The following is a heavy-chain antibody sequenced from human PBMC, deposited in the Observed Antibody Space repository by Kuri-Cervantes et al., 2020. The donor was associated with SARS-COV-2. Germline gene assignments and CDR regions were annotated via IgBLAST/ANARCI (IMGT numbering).Heavy chain of an antibody. D-gene: IGHD6-19*01. CDR3: AKAWRGQWLASYYYYGMDV. CDR2: ISYDVSNK. J-gene: IGHJ6*02. V-gene: IGHV3-30*18. Sequence: GESLKISCAASGLTCSSYGMHWVRQAPGKGLQWVAVISYDVSNKYYADSVKGRFTISRDNSKNTLYLQMNSLRAEDTAVYYCAKAWRGQWLASYYYYGMDVWGQGTTVTVSS. CDR1: GLTCSSYG.